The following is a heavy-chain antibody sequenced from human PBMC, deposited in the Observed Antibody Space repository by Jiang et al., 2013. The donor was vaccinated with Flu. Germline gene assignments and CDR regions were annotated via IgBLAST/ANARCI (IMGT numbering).Heavy chain of an antibody. CDR1: GGTFSDYT. J-gene: IGHJ4*02. CDR2: INTHTGNP. CDR3: ARDEAS. Sequence: QSGSELKKPGSSVKVSCKASGGTFSDYTINWVRQAPGQGLEWMGWINTHTGNPTYAQGFTGRFVFSLDTSVSTTYLQISSLKAEDTALYYCARDEASWGQGTLVTVSS. V-gene: IGHV7-4-1*02.